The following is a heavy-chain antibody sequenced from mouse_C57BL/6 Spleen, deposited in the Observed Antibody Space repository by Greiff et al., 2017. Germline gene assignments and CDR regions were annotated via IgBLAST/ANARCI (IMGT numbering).Heavy chain of an antibody. CDR3: ATPLIYYDYY. J-gene: IGHJ3*01. D-gene: IGHD2-4*01. CDR1: GYTFTSYT. CDR2: INPSSGYT. V-gene: IGHV1-4*01. Sequence: QVQLQPSGAELARPGASVKMSCKASGYTFTSYTMHWVKQRPGQGLEWIGYINPSSGYTKYNQKFKDKATLTADKSSSTAYMQLSSLTSEDSAVYYCATPLIYYDYYWGQGTLITVSA.